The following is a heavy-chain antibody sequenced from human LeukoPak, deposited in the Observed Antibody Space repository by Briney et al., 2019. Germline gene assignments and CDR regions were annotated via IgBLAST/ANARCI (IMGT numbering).Heavy chain of an antibody. Sequence: AGGSLRLSCTASGFTFSNYAMSWVRQAPGKGLEWVSAISRSGGSTDYADSVKGRFTISRDNSRNTLYLQMTSLRADDTAVYYCAKRQGCSGGRCPPRDYYNYYGLDVWGQGITVTVSS. CDR3: AKRQGCSGGRCPPRDYYNYYGLDV. CDR1: GFTFSNYA. CDR2: ISRSGGST. D-gene: IGHD2-15*01. V-gene: IGHV3-23*01. J-gene: IGHJ6*02.